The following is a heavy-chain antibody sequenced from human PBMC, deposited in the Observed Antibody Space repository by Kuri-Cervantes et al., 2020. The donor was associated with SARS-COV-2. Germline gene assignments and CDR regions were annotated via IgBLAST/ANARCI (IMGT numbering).Heavy chain of an antibody. CDR2: ISWNSGSI. D-gene: IGHD3-9*01. Sequence: SLKISCAASGFTFDDYAMHRVRQAPGKGLEWVSGISWNSGSIGYADSVKGRFTISRDNAKNSLYLQMNSLRAEDTAVYYCARTPSYYDILTGYYGDAFDIWGQAIIVVVS. CDR3: ARTPSYYDILTGYYGDAFDI. J-gene: IGHJ3*02. V-gene: IGHV3-9*01. CDR1: GFTFDDYA.